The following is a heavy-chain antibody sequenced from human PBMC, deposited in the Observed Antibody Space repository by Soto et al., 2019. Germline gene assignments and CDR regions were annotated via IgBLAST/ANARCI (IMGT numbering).Heavy chain of an antibody. Sequence: GGSLRLSCAASGFTVSSKYMTWVRQAPGKGLEWVSLIQSGGTTYYADSVKGRFTISRDNAKNSLYPQMNSLRAEDTAVYYCARDAGDSSGWRPTYYYYYGMDVWGQGTTVTVSS. CDR2: IQSGGTT. CDR1: GFTVSSKY. J-gene: IGHJ6*02. D-gene: IGHD6-19*01. V-gene: IGHV3-66*01. CDR3: ARDAGDSSGWRPTYYYYYGMDV.